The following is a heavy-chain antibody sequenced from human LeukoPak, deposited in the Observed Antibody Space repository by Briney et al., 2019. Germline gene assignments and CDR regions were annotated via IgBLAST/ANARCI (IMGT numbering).Heavy chain of an antibody. CDR3: ARLRDSGYDY. D-gene: IGHD5-12*01. J-gene: IGHJ4*02. CDR2: INPNSGGT. Sequence: GASVTVSCKASGYTFTEYYVHWVRQAPGQELEWMGWINPNSGGTNYAQKFQGRVTMPRDTSISTTYMELSRLRSDDTAVYYCARLRDSGYDYWGQGTLVTVSS. V-gene: IGHV1-2*02. CDR1: GYTFTEYY.